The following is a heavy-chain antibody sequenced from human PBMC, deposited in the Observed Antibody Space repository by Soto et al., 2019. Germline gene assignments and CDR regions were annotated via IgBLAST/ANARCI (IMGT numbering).Heavy chain of an antibody. J-gene: IGHJ6*02. CDR1: GYTLTELS. D-gene: IGHD6-6*01. Sequence: ASVKVSCRVSGYTLTELSMHWVRQAPGKGLEWMGGFDPEDGETIYAQKFQGRVTMAEDTSTDTAYMELSSLRSEDTAVYYCAAQRARPSGISYYYYYGSDVRGQGPTVTVSS. CDR3: AAQRARPSGISYYYYYGSDV. V-gene: IGHV1-24*01. CDR2: FDPEDGET.